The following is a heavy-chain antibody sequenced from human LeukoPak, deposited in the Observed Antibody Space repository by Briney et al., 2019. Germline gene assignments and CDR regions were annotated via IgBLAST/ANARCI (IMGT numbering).Heavy chain of an antibody. D-gene: IGHD3-22*01. CDR2: IKQDGSEK. Sequence: GGSLRLSCVASGFTFSSYWMSWVRQAPGKGLEWVANIKQDGSEKYYVDSVKGRITISRDNAKNSLYLQMNSLRAEDTAVYYCASHWGRSGYMWFDYWGQGTLVTVSS. CDR3: ASHWGRSGYMWFDY. CDR1: GFTFSSYW. J-gene: IGHJ4*02. V-gene: IGHV3-7*01.